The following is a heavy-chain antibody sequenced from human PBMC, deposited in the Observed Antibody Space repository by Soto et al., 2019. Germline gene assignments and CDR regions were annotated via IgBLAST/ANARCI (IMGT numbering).Heavy chain of an antibody. Sequence: QLQLQESGPGLVKPSETLSLTCTVSGGSISSSSYYWGWIRQPPGKGLEWIGSIYYYGSTYYNPSLKSPVTISVNTSKNQPSLKLSSVAAADTALYFCVALPTTHYSESSDYRTSPFIYYWGQGTLVTVSS. CDR3: VALPTTHYSESSDYRTSPFIYY. V-gene: IGHV4-39*01. J-gene: IGHJ4*02. CDR2: IYYYGST. D-gene: IGHD3-22*01. CDR1: GGSISSSSYY.